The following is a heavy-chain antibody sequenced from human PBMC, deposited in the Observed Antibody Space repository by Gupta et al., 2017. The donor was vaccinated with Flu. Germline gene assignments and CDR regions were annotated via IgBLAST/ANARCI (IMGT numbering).Heavy chain of an antibody. Sequence: EVQLLQSGGGLVQPGGSLRLSCAASGFAFNTYAMSWVRQAPGKGLEWVSDIRGTGGRTYYADSVKGRFTISRDSSKNTLSLQMNSLGADDTAVYYCTKVASYDISGSFEYWGQGALVTVSS. J-gene: IGHJ4*02. D-gene: IGHD3-22*01. V-gene: IGHV3-23*01. CDR2: IRGTGGRT. CDR1: GFAFNTYA. CDR3: TKVASYDISGSFEY.